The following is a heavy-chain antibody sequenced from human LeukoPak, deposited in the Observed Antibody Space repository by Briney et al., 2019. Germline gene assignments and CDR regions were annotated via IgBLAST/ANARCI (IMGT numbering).Heavy chain of an antibody. CDR1: GGSISSYY. CDR3: ARTSSGWYGNSYGMDG. J-gene: IGHJ6*02. D-gene: IGHD6-19*01. V-gene: IGHV4-59*01. Sequence: PSETLSLTCTVSGGSISSYYWSWIRQPPGKGLEWIGYIYYSGSANYNPSLKSRATISVDTSKNQFSLNLSSVTAAATAVYYCARTSSGWYGNSYGMDGWGQGTTVTVSS. CDR2: IYYSGSA.